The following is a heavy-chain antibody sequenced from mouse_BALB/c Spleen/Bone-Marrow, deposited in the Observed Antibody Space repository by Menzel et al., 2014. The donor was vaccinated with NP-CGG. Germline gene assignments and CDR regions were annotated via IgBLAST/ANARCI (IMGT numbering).Heavy chain of an antibody. CDR3: ARDYGSSHMDH. V-gene: IGHV1-67*01. CDR1: GYTFTDYS. CDR2: INPYSGYA. Sequence: QVQLQQSGPELVRPGVSVKISCKGSGYTFTDYSIHWVKQSHAKSLEWIGVINPYSGYANYNQKFKGKATMTVDKSSSAAHMEISRVSSEYSAIYCGARDYGSSHMDHWGQGSTLTVSS. D-gene: IGHD1-1*01. J-gene: IGHJ2*01.